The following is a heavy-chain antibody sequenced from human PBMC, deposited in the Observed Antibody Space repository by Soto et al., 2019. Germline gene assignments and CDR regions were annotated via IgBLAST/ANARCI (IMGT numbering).Heavy chain of an antibody. CDR2: ITGSGGST. V-gene: IGHV3-23*01. CDR1: GFTFSSYA. CDR3: AKTLEITFGAVIASFDS. Sequence: GGSLRLSCAASGFTFSSYAMSWVRQAPGKGLEWVSVITGSGGSTYYAASVKGRLTITRKNSKNTLYLQRNSRRAEDAPIYYCAKTLEITFGAVIASFDSWGQGTLVT. D-gene: IGHD3-16*02. J-gene: IGHJ4*02.